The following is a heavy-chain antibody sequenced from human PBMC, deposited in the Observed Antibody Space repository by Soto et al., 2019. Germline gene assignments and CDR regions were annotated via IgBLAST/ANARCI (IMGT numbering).Heavy chain of an antibody. J-gene: IGHJ5*02. V-gene: IGHV3-15*01. Sequence: EVQLVESGGGLVKPGGSLRLSCAASGFTFSNAWMSWVRQAPGKGLEWVGRIKSKTDGGTTDYAAPVKGRFTISRDDSKNTLYLQMNSLKTEDTAVYYCTTDLSDCGGDCYPNWFDPWGQGTLVTVSS. CDR2: IKSKTDGGTT. D-gene: IGHD2-21*02. CDR1: GFTFSNAW. CDR3: TTDLSDCGGDCYPNWFDP.